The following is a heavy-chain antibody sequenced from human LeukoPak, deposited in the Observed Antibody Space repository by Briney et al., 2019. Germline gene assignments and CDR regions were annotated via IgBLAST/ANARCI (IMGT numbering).Heavy chain of an antibody. CDR2: IFTGGGT. Sequence: GGSLRLSCAVSGFSVRTNFMSWVRQAPGKGLEWVSVIFTGGGTDYADSVKGRFTISRDNSKNTLSLQMNSLRVEDTAIYYCTRSGYRHPYHFDSWGQGTLVTVSS. J-gene: IGHJ4*02. V-gene: IGHV3-53*01. CDR3: TRSGYRHPYHFDS. CDR1: GFSVRTNF. D-gene: IGHD3-22*01.